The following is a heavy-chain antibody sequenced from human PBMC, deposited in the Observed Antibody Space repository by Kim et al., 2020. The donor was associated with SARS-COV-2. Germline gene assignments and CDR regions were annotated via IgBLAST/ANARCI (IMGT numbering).Heavy chain of an antibody. V-gene: IGHV1-69*04. D-gene: IGHD6-13*01. CDR1: GGTFSSYA. Sequence: SVKVSCKASGGTFSSYAISWVRQAPGQGLEWMGRIIPILGIANYAQKFQGRVTITADKSTSTAYMELSSLRSEDTAVYYCARDREAAAGTQNYYYYYGMDVWGQGTTVTVSS. J-gene: IGHJ6*02. CDR3: ARDREAAAGTQNYYYYYGMDV. CDR2: IIPILGIA.